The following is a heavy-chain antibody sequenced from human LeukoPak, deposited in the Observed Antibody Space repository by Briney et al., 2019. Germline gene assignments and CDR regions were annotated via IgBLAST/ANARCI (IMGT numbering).Heavy chain of an antibody. V-gene: IGHV4-39*07. CDR2: VYYSGTT. J-gene: IGHJ4*02. Sequence: SSETLSLTCSVSGGSISLSYYYWGWIRQPPGKALEWIGSVYYSGTTSYNPSLKSRVTISVDMSKNHFSLRLSSVTAADTAMYYCARGTLYSGWSYYFDYWGQGSRVTVSS. D-gene: IGHD6-19*01. CDR3: ARGTLYSGWSYYFDY. CDR1: GGSISLSYYY.